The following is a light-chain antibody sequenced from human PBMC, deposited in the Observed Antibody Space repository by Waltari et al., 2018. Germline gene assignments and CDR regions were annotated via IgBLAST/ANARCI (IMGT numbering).Light chain of an antibody. CDR2: DAS. CDR1: QDISNY. J-gene: IGKJ4*01. CDR3: QQYDNLPLT. Sequence: IQMTQSPSSLSASVGGRVTITCQASQDISNYLNWYQQKPGKAPKLLIYDASNLETGVPSRFSGSGAGTDFTFTISSLQPEDIATYYCQQYDNLPLTFGGGTKVEIK. V-gene: IGKV1-33*01.